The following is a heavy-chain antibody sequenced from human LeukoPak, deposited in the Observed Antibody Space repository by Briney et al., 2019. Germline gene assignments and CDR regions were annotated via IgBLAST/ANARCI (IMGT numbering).Heavy chain of an antibody. Sequence: GGSLRLSCASSGFTFSNDWMHWVRQAPGKGLVWVSRINTDGSTTTYADSVKGRFTISRDNAKNTLYLQMNSLRVEDTAVYYCAKGRGGSYHYWGQGTLVTVSS. D-gene: IGHD1-26*01. J-gene: IGHJ4*02. CDR3: AKGRGGSYHY. V-gene: IGHV3-74*01. CDR1: GFTFSNDW. CDR2: INTDGSTT.